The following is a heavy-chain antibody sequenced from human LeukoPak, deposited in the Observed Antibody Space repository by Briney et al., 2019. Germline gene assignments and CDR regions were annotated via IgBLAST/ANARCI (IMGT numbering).Heavy chain of an antibody. D-gene: IGHD3-16*02. CDR1: GGTFSSYA. Sequence: AASVKVSCKASGGTFSSYAISWVRRAPGQGLEWMGRIIPILGIANYAQKFQGRVTITADKSTSTAYMELSSLRSEDMAVYYCARGFSYQSVYGMYVWGQGTTVTVSS. J-gene: IGHJ6*02. CDR2: IIPILGIA. CDR3: ARGFSYQSVYGMYV. V-gene: IGHV1-69*04.